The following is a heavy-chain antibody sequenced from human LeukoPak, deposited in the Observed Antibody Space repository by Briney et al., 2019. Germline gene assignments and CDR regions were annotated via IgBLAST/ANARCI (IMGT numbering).Heavy chain of an antibody. V-gene: IGHV4-61*02. CDR2: FTSGGNT. J-gene: IGHJ6*03. Sequence: SQTLSLTCTVSGGSMSSGSYYWTWIRQPAGKGLEWIGRIFTSGGNTNYNPSLESRVVISIDTSKRQFSLKLSSVTAADTAVYYCAREMDSSGEDYYYYYMDIWGKGTTVTVSS. CDR1: GGSMSSGSYY. CDR3: AREMDSSGEDYYYYYMDI. D-gene: IGHD6-19*01.